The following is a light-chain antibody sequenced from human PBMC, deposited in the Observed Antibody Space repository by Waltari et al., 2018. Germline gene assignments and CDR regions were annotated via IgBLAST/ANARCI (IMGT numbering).Light chain of an antibody. CDR3: QQSYTSPQFT. V-gene: IGKV1-39*01. Sequence: DIQMTKSPSSLSASVGDRVTITCRASQNIGIYLNWYQHKPGKAPNLLIYAASSTQSGVPSRFSGSGSGTDFTLTISNLQPADFATYYCQQSYTSPQFTFGPGTKVDIK. J-gene: IGKJ3*01. CDR2: AAS. CDR1: QNIGIY.